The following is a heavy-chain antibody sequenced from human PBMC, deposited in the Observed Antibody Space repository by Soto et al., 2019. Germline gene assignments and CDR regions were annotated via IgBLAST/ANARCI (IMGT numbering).Heavy chain of an antibody. Sequence: EVELVESGGGLAQTGRSLRLSCAGSGFKFDDNDMYWVRQAPGKGLEWVAGISWNSGTIGCADSVKGRFTISRDNAKNSLFLEMSPLRREDTAIYYCVKSPWSRRGDLDLWGRGTLVTVSS. CDR1: GFKFDDND. J-gene: IGHJ2*01. CDR2: ISWNSGTI. V-gene: IGHV3-9*01. D-gene: IGHD2-8*01. CDR3: VKSPWSRRGDLDL.